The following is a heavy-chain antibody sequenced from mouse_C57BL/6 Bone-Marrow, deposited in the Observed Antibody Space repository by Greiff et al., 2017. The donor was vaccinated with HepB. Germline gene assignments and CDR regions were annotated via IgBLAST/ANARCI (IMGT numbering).Heavy chain of an antibody. J-gene: IGHJ4*01. CDR1: GFTFSSYG. CDR2: ISSGGSYT. D-gene: IGHD2-2*01. Sequence: EVKLMESGGDLVKPGGSLKLSCAASGFTFSSYGMSWVRQTPDKRLEWVATISSGGSYTYYPDSVKGRFTISRDNAKNTLYLQMSSLKSEDTAMYYCARRGVTTRYYYAMDYWGQGTSVTVSS. CDR3: ARRGVTTRYYYAMDY. V-gene: IGHV5-6*02.